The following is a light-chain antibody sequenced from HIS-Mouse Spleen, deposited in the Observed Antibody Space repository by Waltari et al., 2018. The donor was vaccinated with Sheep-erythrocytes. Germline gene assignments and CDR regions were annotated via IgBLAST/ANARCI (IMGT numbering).Light chain of an antibody. CDR1: QGISSY. CDR3: QQLNSYPHT. CDR2: AAS. Sequence: DIQLTQSPSFLSASVGDSVTITCRASQGISSYLAWYQQKPGKAPKLPIYAASTLQSGVPSRFSGSGSGTEFTLTISSLQPEDFATYYCQQLNSYPHTFGQGTKLEIK. J-gene: IGKJ2*01. V-gene: IGKV1-9*01.